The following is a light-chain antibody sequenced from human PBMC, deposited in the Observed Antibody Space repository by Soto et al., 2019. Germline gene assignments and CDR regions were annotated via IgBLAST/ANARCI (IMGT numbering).Light chain of an antibody. CDR1: QSVSNDF. CDR2: GAS. V-gene: IGKV3D-20*02. CDR3: QQRSIWPPWT. J-gene: IGKJ1*01. Sequence: EVVLTQSPGILSLSPGERATLSCRASQSVSNDFLAWYQQKPGQAPRLLIYGASTRATDVPDRFSGSGSGADFTLSISRLEPEDFAVYYCQQRSIWPPWTFGQGTKVDI.